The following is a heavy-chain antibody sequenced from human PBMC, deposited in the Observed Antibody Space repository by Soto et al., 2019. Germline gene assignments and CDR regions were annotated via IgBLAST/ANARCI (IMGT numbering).Heavy chain of an antibody. D-gene: IGHD1-1*01. V-gene: IGHV5-51*01. CDR2: IYPGDSDT. J-gene: IGHJ6*02. CDR1: GYTFTDYW. Sequence: GASLKISCKGSGYTFTDYWIGWVRQLPGKGLEWMGIIYPGDSDTRYSPSFQGQVTITAVKSTSTAYLQWNTLKASDTAMYYCARHLSNFRYYYYGMDVWGPGTTVTVSS. CDR3: ARHLSNFRYYYYGMDV.